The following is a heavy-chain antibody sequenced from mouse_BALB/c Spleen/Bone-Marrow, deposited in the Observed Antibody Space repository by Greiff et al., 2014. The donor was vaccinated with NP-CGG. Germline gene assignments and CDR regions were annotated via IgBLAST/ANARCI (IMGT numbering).Heavy chain of an antibody. J-gene: IGHJ2*01. Sequence: VMLVESGPGLVQPSQSLSITCTVSVFSLTTYGVHWVRQSPGKGLEWLGVIWSGGSTDYNAAFISRLSISKDNSKSQVFFKMISLQANDTAIYYCARNHRGYYFDYWGQGTTLTVSS. D-gene: IGHD3-1*01. CDR2: IWSGGST. V-gene: IGHV2-2*02. CDR3: ARNHRGYYFDY. CDR1: VFSLTTYG.